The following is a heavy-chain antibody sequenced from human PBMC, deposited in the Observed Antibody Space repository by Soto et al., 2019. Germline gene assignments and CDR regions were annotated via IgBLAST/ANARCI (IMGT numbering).Heavy chain of an antibody. V-gene: IGHV1-18*01. Sequence: ASVKVSCKASGYTFTIYGISWVRQAPGQGLEWMGWISAYNGNTNYAQKLQGRVTMSTDTSTSTAYMELRSLRSDDTAVYYCAREQAAAGIVWFDPWGQGSLVTVSS. CDR2: ISAYNGNT. CDR1: GYTFTIYG. J-gene: IGHJ5*02. D-gene: IGHD6-13*01. CDR3: AREQAAAGIVWFDP.